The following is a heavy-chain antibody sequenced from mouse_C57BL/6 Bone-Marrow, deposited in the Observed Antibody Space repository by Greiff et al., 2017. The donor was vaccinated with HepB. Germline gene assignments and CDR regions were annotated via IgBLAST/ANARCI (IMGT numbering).Heavy chain of an antibody. D-gene: IGHD2-1*01. CDR1: GYTFTDYY. J-gene: IGHJ3*01. CDR2: INPNNGGT. V-gene: IGHV1-26*01. Sequence: EVKLQQSGPELVKPGASVKISCKASGYTFTDYYMNWVKQSHGKSLEWIGDINPNNGGTSYNQKFKGKATLTVDKSSSTAYMELRSLTSEDSAVYYCARGKIYYGIPFAYWGQGTLVTVSA. CDR3: ARGKIYYGIPFAY.